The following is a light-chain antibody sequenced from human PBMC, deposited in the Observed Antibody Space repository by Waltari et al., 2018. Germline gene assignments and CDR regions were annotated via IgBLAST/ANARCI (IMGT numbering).Light chain of an antibody. V-gene: IGLV1-40*01. CDR3: QSYDTSLSVV. CDR1: ASNTGAGSD. J-gene: IGLJ2*01. CDR2: GVN. Sequence: QPVLTQPPSVSGAAGQRVTISCTGGASNTGAGSDLPWYRQLTGKAPERLSYGVNNRPSGVPDRFFGSLSGTSASLAITGLQAGDEADYYCQSYDTSLSVVFGGGTKLTV.